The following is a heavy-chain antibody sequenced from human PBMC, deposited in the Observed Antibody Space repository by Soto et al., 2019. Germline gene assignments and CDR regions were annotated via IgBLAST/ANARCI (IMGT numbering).Heavy chain of an antibody. CDR1: GFTFSSYA. V-gene: IGHV3-30-3*01. D-gene: IGHD6-19*01. CDR3: ASSSSGWDHFDY. Sequence: PVGSLRLSCAASGFTFSSYAMHWVRQAPGKGLEWVAVISYDGSNKYYADSVKGRFTISRDNSKNTLYLQMNSLRAEDTAVYYCASSSSGWDHFDYWGQGTLVTVSS. J-gene: IGHJ4*02. CDR2: ISYDGSNK.